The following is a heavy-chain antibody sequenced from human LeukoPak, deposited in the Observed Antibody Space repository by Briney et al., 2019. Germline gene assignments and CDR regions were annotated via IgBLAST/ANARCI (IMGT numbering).Heavy chain of an antibody. D-gene: IGHD3-10*01. J-gene: IGHJ4*02. V-gene: IGHV4-34*01. CDR3: AREGFGELSHFDY. CDR1: GGSFSGDY. CDR2: INHSGRT. Sequence: SETLSLTCVVYGGSFSGDYWSWIRQPPVRGLEWIGEINHSGRTNYNPSLKSRVTISVDTSKNQFSLKLSSVTAADTAVYYCAREGFGELSHFDYWGQGTLVTVSS.